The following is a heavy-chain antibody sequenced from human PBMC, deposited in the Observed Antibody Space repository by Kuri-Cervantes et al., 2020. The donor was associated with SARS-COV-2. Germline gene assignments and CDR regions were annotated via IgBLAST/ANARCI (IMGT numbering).Heavy chain of an antibody. V-gene: IGHV5-51*01. CDR3: ARQLDYYDSSGYYYYYYYGMDV. Sequence: GESLKTSCKGSGYSFTSYWIGWVRQMPGKGLEWMGIIYPGDSDTRYSPSFQGQVTISADKSISTAYLQWSSLKASDTAMYYCARQLDYYDSSGYYYYYYYGMDVWGQGTTVTVSS. CDR2: IYPGDSDT. CDR1: GYSFTSYW. D-gene: IGHD3-22*01. J-gene: IGHJ6*02.